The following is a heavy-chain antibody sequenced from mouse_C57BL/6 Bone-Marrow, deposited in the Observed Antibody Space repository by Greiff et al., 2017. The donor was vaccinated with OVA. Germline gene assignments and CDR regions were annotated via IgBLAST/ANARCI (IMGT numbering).Heavy chain of an antibody. V-gene: IGHV1-64*01. J-gene: IGHJ4*01. CDR3: ARRTTVVATEAMDY. CDR1: GYTFTSYW. CDR2: IHPNSGST. Sequence: QVQLLQSGAELVKPGASVKLSCKASGYTFTSYWMPWVKQRPGQGLEWIGMIHPNSGSTNYNEKFKSKATLTVDKSSSTAYMQLSSLTSEDSAVYYCARRTTVVATEAMDYWGQGTSVTVSS. D-gene: IGHD1-1*01.